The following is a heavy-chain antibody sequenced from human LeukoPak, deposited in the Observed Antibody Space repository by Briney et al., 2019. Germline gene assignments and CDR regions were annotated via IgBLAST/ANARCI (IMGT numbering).Heavy chain of an antibody. CDR3: AKGPTSRGIVVVPAVDY. CDR1: GFTFSSYA. D-gene: IGHD2-2*01. J-gene: IGHJ4*02. CDR2: ISGSGGST. Sequence: GGSLRLSCAASGFTFSSYAMSWVRQAPGKGLEWVSAISGSGGSTYYADSVKGRFTISRDNSKNTLYLQMNSLRAEDTAVYYCAKGPTSRGIVVVPAVDYWGQGTLVTVSS. V-gene: IGHV3-23*01.